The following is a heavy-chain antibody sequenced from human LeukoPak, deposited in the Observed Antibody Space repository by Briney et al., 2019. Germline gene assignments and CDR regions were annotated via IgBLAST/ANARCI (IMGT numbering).Heavy chain of an antibody. CDR1: GFTFSSYG. CDR3: ARVGSSSWYWYYFDY. V-gene: IGHV3-30*02. CDR2: IRYDGSNK. J-gene: IGHJ4*02. D-gene: IGHD6-13*01. Sequence: GGSLRLSCAASGFTFSSYGMHWVRQAPGKGLEWVAFIRYDGSNKYYADSVKGRFTISRDNSKNTLYLQMNSLRAEDTAVYYCARVGSSSWYWYYFDYWGQGTLVTVSS.